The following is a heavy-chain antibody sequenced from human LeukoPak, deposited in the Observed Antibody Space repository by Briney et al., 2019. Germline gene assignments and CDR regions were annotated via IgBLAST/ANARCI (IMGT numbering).Heavy chain of an antibody. V-gene: IGHV3-23*01. D-gene: IGHD3-16*01. J-gene: IGHJ6*03. CDR2: ISDSGYST. Sequence: GGSLRLSCAASGFTFSSYAMSWVRQAPGKGLEWVSAISDSGYSTYYANSVKGRFTISRDNSNNTLYLQMNSLRAEDTAVYYCAKLGGHPLHNYYVGVWGKGTTVAVSS. CDR1: GFTFSSYA. CDR3: AKLGGHPLHNYYVGV.